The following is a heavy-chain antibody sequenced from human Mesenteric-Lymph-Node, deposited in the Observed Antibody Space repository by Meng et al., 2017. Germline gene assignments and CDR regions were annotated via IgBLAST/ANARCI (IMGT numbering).Heavy chain of an antibody. CDR1: GFTFSSCA. J-gene: IGHJ4*02. CDR3: ARDRGSGWDY. CDR2: ISSNGGGT. D-gene: IGHD6-19*01. V-gene: IGHV3-23*01. Sequence: GESLKISCAASGFTFSSCAMSWVRQAPGKGLEWVSGISSNGGGTYADSVKGRFTISRDNSKNTLYLQMNSLRAEDTAVYYCARDRGSGWDYWGQGTLVTVSS.